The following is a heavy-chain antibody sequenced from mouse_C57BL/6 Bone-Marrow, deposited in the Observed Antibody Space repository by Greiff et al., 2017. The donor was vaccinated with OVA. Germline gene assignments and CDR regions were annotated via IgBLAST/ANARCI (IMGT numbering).Heavy chain of an antibody. CDR3: AGVLRYFDV. CDR2: ISDGGSYT. Sequence: EVQRVESGGGLVKPGGSLKLSCAASGFTFSSYAMSWVRQTPEKRLEWVATISDGGSYTYSPDNVKGRFTISRVNAKNNLYLQISHLKSEDTAMYYCAGVLRYFDVWGTGTTVTVSS. J-gene: IGHJ1*03. CDR1: GFTFSSYA. D-gene: IGHD1-1*01. V-gene: IGHV5-4*01.